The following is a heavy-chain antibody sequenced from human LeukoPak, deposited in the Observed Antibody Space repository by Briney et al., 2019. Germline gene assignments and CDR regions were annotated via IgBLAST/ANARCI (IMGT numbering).Heavy chain of an antibody. V-gene: IGHV4-4*07. CDR1: GGSISSYH. J-gene: IGHJ4*02. CDR3: AKLAYISRGDY. CDR2: IYTSGST. D-gene: IGHD3-3*02. Sequence: SETLSLTCTVSGGSISSYHWSWIRQPAGKGLEWIGHIYTSGSTNYNPSLNGRVSMSVDMSRNQYSLKLSSVTAADTAVYYCAKLAYISRGDYWGQGTLVTVSS.